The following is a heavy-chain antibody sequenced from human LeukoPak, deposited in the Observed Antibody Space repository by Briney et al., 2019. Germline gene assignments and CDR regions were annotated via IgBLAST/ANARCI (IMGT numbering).Heavy chain of an antibody. J-gene: IGHJ4*02. CDR1: GGSFSGYY. CDR2: INHSGST. D-gene: IGHD1-26*01. Sequence: SETLSLTCAVYGGSFSGYYWSWIRQPPGKGLEWIGEINHSGSTNYNPSLKSRVTISVDTSKNQFSLKLSSVTAADTAVYYCARGFHTTKQSPRKPFDYWGQGTLVTVSS. V-gene: IGHV4-34*01. CDR3: ARGFHTTKQSPRKPFDY.